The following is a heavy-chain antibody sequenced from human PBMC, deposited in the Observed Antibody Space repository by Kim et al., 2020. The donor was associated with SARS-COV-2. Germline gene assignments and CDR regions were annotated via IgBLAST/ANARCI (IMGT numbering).Heavy chain of an antibody. CDR2: INPSGGST. Sequence: ASVKVSCKASGYTFTSYYMHWVRQAPGQGLEWMGIINPSGGSTSYAQKFQGRVTMTRDTSTSTVYMELSSLRSEDTAVYYCARGKKLRYFDTREVRPYGMDVWGQGTTVTVSS. V-gene: IGHV1-46*01. D-gene: IGHD3-9*01. CDR3: ARGKKLRYFDTREVRPYGMDV. CDR1: GYTFTSYY. J-gene: IGHJ6*02.